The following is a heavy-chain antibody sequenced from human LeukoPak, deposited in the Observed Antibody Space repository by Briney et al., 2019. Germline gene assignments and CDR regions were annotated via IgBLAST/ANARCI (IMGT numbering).Heavy chain of an antibody. J-gene: IGHJ3*02. D-gene: IGHD6-19*01. CDR2: MNPNSGNT. Sequence: ASVKVSCKASGYTFTSYDINWVRQATGQGLEWMGWMNPNSGNTGYAQKFQGRVTMTRNTSISTAYMELSSLRSEDTAVYYCARGRVAGAGTRSGNYAFDIWGQGTMVTVSS. V-gene: IGHV1-8*01. CDR3: ARGRVAGAGTRSGNYAFDI. CDR1: GYTFTSYD.